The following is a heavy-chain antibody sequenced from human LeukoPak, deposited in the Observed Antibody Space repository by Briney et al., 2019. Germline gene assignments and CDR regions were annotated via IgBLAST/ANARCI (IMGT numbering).Heavy chain of an antibody. CDR2: IIPILGIA. V-gene: IGHV1-69*02. CDR3: ASASQYSSGWYYY. J-gene: IGHJ4*02. D-gene: IGHD6-19*01. Sequence: ASVKVSCKASGYTFTSYYMHWVRQAPGQGLEWMGRIIPILGIANYAQKFQGRVTITADKSTSTAYMELNSLRSEDTAVYYCASASQYSSGWYYYWGQGTLVTVSS. CDR1: GYTFTSYY.